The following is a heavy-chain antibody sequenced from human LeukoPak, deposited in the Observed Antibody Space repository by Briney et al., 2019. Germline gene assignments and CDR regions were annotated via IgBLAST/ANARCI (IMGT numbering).Heavy chain of an antibody. Sequence: SGGSLRLSCTASGFTFWNYVMRWVRQAPGKGLKWVSSISDSGIDTYYADSVRGRFTISRDNSKNTVFLQMNSLRAEDTAVYYCAKENGPEDYWGQGTLVTVSS. J-gene: IGHJ4*02. CDR1: GFTFWNYV. CDR3: AKENGPEDY. D-gene: IGHD1-1*01. V-gene: IGHV3-23*01. CDR2: ISDSGIDT.